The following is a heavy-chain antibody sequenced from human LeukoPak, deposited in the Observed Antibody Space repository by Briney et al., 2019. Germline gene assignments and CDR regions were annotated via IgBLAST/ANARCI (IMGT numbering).Heavy chain of an antibody. V-gene: IGHV3-21*01. D-gene: IGHD1-26*01. J-gene: IGHJ6*02. CDR3: AREIVGATPYYYYYGMDV. CDR2: ISSSSSYI. Sequence: GGSLRLSCAASGFTFSSYSMNWVRQAPGKGLEWVSSISSSSSYIFYADSVKGRFTISRDNAKNSLFLQMISLRAEDTAVYSCAREIVGATPYYYYYGMDVWGQGTTVTVSS. CDR1: GFTFSSYS.